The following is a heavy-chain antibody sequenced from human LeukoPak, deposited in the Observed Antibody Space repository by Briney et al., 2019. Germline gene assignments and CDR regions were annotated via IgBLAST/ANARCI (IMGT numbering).Heavy chain of an antibody. Sequence: ASVKVSCKASGYTFTSYGISWVRQAPGQGLEWMGWISAYNGNTNYAQKLQGRVTMTTDTSTSTAYTELRSLRSDDTAGYYCPRDTHPGGYSSTNTWFDPWGQGTLVTVSS. V-gene: IGHV1-18*01. J-gene: IGHJ5*02. CDR1: GYTFTSYG. CDR3: PRDTHPGGYSSTNTWFDP. CDR2: ISAYNGNT. D-gene: IGHD6-19*01.